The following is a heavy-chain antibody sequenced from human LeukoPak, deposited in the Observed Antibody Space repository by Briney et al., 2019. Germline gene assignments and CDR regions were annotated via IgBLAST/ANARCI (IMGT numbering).Heavy chain of an antibody. Sequence: SETMSLTCAVYGGSFSDYYWSWIRQPPGKGLEWLGEINHSGNTNYNPSVKSRVTISVDTSKNQFSLKLSSVTAADTAVYFCATIGYCGSTSCYAFDIWGQGTMVTVSS. CDR3: ATIGYCGSTSCYAFDI. D-gene: IGHD2-2*01. CDR1: GGSFSDYY. J-gene: IGHJ3*02. CDR2: INHSGNT. V-gene: IGHV4-34*01.